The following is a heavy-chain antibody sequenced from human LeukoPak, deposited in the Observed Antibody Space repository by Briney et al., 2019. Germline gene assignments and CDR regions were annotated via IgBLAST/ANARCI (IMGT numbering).Heavy chain of an antibody. J-gene: IGHJ4*02. CDR1: GFTFSSYA. CDR2: ISYDGSNK. CDR3: ARDVGENVVVTASIDY. V-gene: IGHV3-30-3*01. D-gene: IGHD2-21*02. Sequence: LPGRSLRLSCAASGFTFSSYAMHWVRQAPGKGLEWVAVISYDGSNKYYADSVKGRFTISRDNSKNTLYLQMNSLRAEDTAVYYCARDVGENVVVTASIDYWGQGTLVTVSS.